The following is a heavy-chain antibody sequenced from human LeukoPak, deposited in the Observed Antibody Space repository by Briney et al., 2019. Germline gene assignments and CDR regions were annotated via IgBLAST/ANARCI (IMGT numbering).Heavy chain of an antibody. J-gene: IGHJ4*02. D-gene: IGHD6-19*01. CDR3: VRQFDSGWYGSFDY. V-gene: IGHV5-51*01. CDR1: GYSFSNYW. CDR2: IYPGDSDT. Sequence: GESLKISCKGSGYSFSNYWIGWVRQMPGNGLESMGIIYPGDSDTRYSPSFQGQVTISADKSISTAYLQWTSLKASDTAMYYCVRQFDSGWYGSFDYWGQGTLVTVSS.